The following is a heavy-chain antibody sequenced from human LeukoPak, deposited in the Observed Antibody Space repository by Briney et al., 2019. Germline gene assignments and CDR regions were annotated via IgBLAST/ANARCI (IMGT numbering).Heavy chain of an antibody. CDR3: AGDRYSSIWSYY. J-gene: IGHJ4*02. CDR2: IYNDGST. V-gene: IGHV4-59*03. D-gene: IGHD6-13*01. Sequence: SETLSLTCTVSGGSISSYYWSWIRQPPGKGLEWIGYIYNDGSTNYSPSLRSRVAISVDTTKNQVSLKLTSLTAADTAVYYCAGDRYSSIWSYYWGQGTLVTVSS. CDR1: GGSISSYY.